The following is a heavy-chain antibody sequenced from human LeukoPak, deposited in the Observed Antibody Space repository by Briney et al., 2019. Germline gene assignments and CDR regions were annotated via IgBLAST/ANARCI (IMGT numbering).Heavy chain of an antibody. CDR3: ATYYGSGSYYNPEVVENWFDP. V-gene: IGHV7-4-1*02. D-gene: IGHD3-10*01. CDR2: INTNTGNP. CDR1: GYTFTNYA. J-gene: IGHJ5*02. Sequence: ASVKVSCKASGYTFTNYAMNWVRQAPGQGLEWMGWINTNTGNPTYAQGFTGRFVFSLDTSVSTAYLQISSLRAEDTAVYYCATYYGSGSYYNPEVVENWFDPWGQGTLVTVSS.